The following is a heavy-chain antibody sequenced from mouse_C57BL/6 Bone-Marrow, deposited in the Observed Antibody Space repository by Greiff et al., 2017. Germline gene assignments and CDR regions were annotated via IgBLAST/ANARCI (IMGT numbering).Heavy chain of an antibody. CDR1: GYTFTSYW. CDR3: ARLGLPYYFDY. CDR2: IYPSDSET. V-gene: IGHV1-61*01. D-gene: IGHD5-5*01. J-gene: IGHJ2*01. Sequence: QVQLQQSGAELVRPGSSVKLSCKASGYTFTSYWMDWVKQRPGQGLEWIGNIYPSDSETHYNQKFKDKATLTVDKSSSTAYMQLSSLTSEDSAVYYCARLGLPYYFDYWGQGTTLTVSS.